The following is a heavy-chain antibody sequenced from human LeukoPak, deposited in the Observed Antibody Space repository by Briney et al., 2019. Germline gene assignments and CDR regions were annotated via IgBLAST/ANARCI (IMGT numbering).Heavy chain of an antibody. CDR2: IYYSGST. Sequence: SETLSLTCAVYGGSFSGYYWSWIRQPPGKGLEWIGYIYYSGSTNYNPSLKSRVTISVDTSKNQFSLKLSSVTAADTAVYYCARDGGYYYDSSGYGAFDIWGQGTMVTVSS. J-gene: IGHJ3*02. CDR1: GGSFSGYY. V-gene: IGHV4-59*01. D-gene: IGHD3-22*01. CDR3: ARDGGYYYDSSGYGAFDI.